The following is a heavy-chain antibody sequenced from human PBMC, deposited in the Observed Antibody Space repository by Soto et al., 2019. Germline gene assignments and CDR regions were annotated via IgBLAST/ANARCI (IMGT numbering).Heavy chain of an antibody. CDR2: ISGSGGST. Sequence: GGSLRLSCAASGFTFSSYAMSWVRQAPGKGLEWVSAISGSGGSTYYADSVKGRFTISRDNSKNTLYLQMNSLRAEDTAVYYCAKDRGGYCSSTSCYELFDYWGQGTLVTVSS. V-gene: IGHV3-23*01. J-gene: IGHJ4*02. CDR1: GFTFSSYA. D-gene: IGHD2-2*01. CDR3: AKDRGGYCSSTSCYELFDY.